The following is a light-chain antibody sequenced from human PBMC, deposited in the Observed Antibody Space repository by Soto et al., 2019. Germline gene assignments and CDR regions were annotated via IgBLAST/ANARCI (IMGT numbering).Light chain of an antibody. CDR3: QQYGGSPRT. CDR2: GAS. Sequence: IGVTQSPGALSLSPGEGATLSCRASQSISSNFLAWYQQKRGQAPRLLIHGASNRATGIPDRFSGSGSGTDFTLTITRLEPEDFAVYYCQQYGGSPRTFGQGTKVDIK. J-gene: IGKJ1*01. CDR1: QSISSNF. V-gene: IGKV3-20*01.